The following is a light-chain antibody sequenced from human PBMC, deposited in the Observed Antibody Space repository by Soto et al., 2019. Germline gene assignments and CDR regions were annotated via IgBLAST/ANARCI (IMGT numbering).Light chain of an antibody. V-gene: IGKV2-28*01. Sequence: PLSLPVTPGEPASISCRSSQSLLHSNGYNYLDWYLQKPGQSPQLLIYLGSNRASGVPDRFSGSGSGTDFTLKISRVEAEDVGVYYCMQALQTSITFGQGTRLEIK. J-gene: IGKJ5*01. CDR3: MQALQTSIT. CDR1: QSLLHSNGYNY. CDR2: LGS.